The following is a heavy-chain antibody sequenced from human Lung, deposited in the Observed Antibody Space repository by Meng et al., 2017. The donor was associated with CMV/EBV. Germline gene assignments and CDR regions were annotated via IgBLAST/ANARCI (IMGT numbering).Heavy chain of an antibody. Sequence: SVXVSXKASGFTFTSSAVQWVRQARGQRLEWIGWIDVGSGNTNYAQKFQERVTITRDMSTSTVYMELSSLKSEDTAVYYCAAEALKEEWLVYCYGMDGWGQGTTVTVSS. CDR1: GFTFTSSA. J-gene: IGHJ6*01. CDR3: AAEALKEEWLVYCYGMDG. CDR2: IDVGSGNT. D-gene: IGHD6-19*01. V-gene: IGHV1-58*01.